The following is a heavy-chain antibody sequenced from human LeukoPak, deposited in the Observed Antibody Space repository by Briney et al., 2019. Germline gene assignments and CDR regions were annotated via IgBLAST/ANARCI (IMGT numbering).Heavy chain of an antibody. CDR1: GFLFRNYA. V-gene: IGHV3-30*04. J-gene: IGHJ5*02. Sequence: GGSLRLSCAASGFLFRNYALHWVRQAPGKGLQWVAVVSHDGRNEFYADSVKGRFTVSRDNSENRLYLQMNSLRLDDAAVYYCGVREGEGNFDPWGQGALVTVSS. CDR3: GVREGEGNFDP. D-gene: IGHD3-16*01. CDR2: VSHDGRNE.